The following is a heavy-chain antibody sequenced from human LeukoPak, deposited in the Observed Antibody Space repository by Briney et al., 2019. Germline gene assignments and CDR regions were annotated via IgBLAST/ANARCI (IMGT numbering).Heavy chain of an antibody. D-gene: IGHD3-3*01. J-gene: IGHJ4*02. V-gene: IGHV3-23*01. Sequence: GGSLRLSCAASGFTFSSYAMHWVRQAPGKGLEWVSAISGSGGSTYYADSVKGRFTISRDNSKNTLYLQMNSLRAEDTALYYCAGSSGYWNPFDYWGQGTLVTVSS. CDR3: AGSSGYWNPFDY. CDR1: GFTFSSYA. CDR2: ISGSGGST.